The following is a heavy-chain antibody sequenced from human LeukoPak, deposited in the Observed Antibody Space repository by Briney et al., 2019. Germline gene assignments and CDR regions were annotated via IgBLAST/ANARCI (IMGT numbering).Heavy chain of an antibody. J-gene: IGHJ4*02. CDR1: GGSISSSSYY. Sequence: SETLSLTCTVSGGSISSSSYYWGWIRQPPGKGLEWIGSIYYSGSTYYNPSLKSRVTISVDTSKNQFSLKLSSVTAADTAVYYCASRRGDTAMGNQYYFDFWGQGTLVSVSS. CDR2: IYYSGST. D-gene: IGHD5-18*01. V-gene: IGHV4-39*01. CDR3: ASRRGDTAMGNQYYFDF.